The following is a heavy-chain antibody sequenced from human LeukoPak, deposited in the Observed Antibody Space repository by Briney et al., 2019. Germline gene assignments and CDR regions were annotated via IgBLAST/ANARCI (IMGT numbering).Heavy chain of an antibody. CDR2: INPSGGST. CDR1: GYTFTSYY. Sequence: GASVKVSCKASGYTFTSYYMHWVRQAPGQGLEWMGIINPSGGSTSYAQKFQGRVTMTRDTSTSTVYMELSSLRSEDTAVYYCARETLIAVAGTVYYYGMDVWGQGTTVTVSS. J-gene: IGHJ6*02. CDR3: ARETLIAVAGTVYYYGMDV. D-gene: IGHD6-19*01. V-gene: IGHV1-46*01.